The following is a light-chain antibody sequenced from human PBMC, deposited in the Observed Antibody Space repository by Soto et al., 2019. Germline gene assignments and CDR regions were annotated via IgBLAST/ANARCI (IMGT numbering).Light chain of an antibody. CDR3: SSYISNSIVV. CDR1: SSDVGDYNY. CDR2: EVS. V-gene: IGLV2-14*01. J-gene: IGLJ2*01. Sequence: QSALTQPASVSGSPGQSTTISCTGTSSDVGDYNYVSWYQQHPGKAPKLIIYEVSHRLSGVSNRFSGSKSGHTASLTISGLQDEDEADYYCSSYISNSIVVFGGGTKLTVL.